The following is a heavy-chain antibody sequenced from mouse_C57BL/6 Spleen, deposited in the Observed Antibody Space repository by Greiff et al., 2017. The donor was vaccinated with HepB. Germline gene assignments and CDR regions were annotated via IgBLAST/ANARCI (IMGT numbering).Heavy chain of an antibody. CDR2: IYPGSGNT. V-gene: IGHV1-66*01. J-gene: IGHJ4*01. D-gene: IGHD2-4*01. CDR3: ARVLYDYGYAMDY. CDR1: GYSFTSYY. Sequence: VQLVESGPELVKPGASVKISCKASGYSFTSYYIHWVKQRPGQGLEWIGWIYPGSGNTKYNEKFKGKATLTADTSSSTAYMQLSSLTSEDSAVYYCARVLYDYGYAMDYWGQGTSVTVSS.